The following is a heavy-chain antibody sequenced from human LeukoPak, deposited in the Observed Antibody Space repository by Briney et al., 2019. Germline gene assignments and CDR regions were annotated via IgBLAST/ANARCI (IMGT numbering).Heavy chain of an antibody. Sequence: PGGSLRLSCAGSGFTFSSYEMHWVRQAPGKGLEWVSYISYSGTSIYYASSVKGRFTLSRDTAKNSLYLQMNSLRAEDTAVYYCARGFSCTKCFIPRWMDVWGKGTTVTVSS. D-gene: IGHD2-2*01. CDR1: GFTFSSYE. V-gene: IGHV3-48*03. J-gene: IGHJ6*04. CDR2: ISYSGTSI. CDR3: ARGFSCTKCFIPRWMDV.